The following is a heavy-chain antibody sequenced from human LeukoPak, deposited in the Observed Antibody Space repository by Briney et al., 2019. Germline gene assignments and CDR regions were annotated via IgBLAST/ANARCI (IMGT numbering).Heavy chain of an antibody. Sequence: SETLSLTCAVYGGSFSGYYWSWIRQPPGKGLEWIGEINHSGSTNYNPSLKSRVTISVDTSKNQFSLKLSSVTAADTAVYYCARGPYDSSGYYGRYYYYYMDVWGKGTTVTVSS. J-gene: IGHJ6*03. CDR1: GGSFSGYY. CDR2: INHSGST. CDR3: ARGPYDSSGYYGRYYYYYMDV. D-gene: IGHD3-22*01. V-gene: IGHV4-34*01.